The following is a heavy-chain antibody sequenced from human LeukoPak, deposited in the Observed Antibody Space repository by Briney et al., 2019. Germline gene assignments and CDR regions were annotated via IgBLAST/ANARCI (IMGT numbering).Heavy chain of an antibody. CDR3: ASAHLWGSGSYFNWFDP. J-gene: IGHJ5*02. V-gene: IGHV1-69*13. D-gene: IGHD3-10*01. CDR1: GGTFSSYA. CDR2: IIPTFGTA. Sequence: ASVKLSCKASGGTFSSYAISWVRQAPGQGLEWIGGIIPTFGTANYAQKFQGRVTITADESTSTAYMELSSLRSEDTAVYYCASAHLWGSGSYFNWFDPWGQGTLVTVSS.